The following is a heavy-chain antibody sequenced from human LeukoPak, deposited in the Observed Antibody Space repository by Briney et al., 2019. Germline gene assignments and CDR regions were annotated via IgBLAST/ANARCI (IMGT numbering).Heavy chain of an antibody. CDR2: IYYSGST. CDR3: ARVRTTLYYYYYMDV. Sequence: PSETLSLTCAVYGGSFSGYYWSWIRQPPGKGLEWIGYIYYSGSTNYNPSLKSRVTISVDTSKNQFSLKLSSVTAADTAAYYCARVRTTLYYYYYMDVWGKGTTVTISS. CDR1: GGSFSGYY. D-gene: IGHD4-11*01. V-gene: IGHV4-59*01. J-gene: IGHJ6*03.